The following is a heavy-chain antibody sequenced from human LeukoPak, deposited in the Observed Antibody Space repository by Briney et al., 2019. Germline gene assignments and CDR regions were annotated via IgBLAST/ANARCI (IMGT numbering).Heavy chain of an antibody. J-gene: IGHJ5*02. CDR2: ISYDGSNK. V-gene: IGHV3-30*04. CDR3: TTDPLSLRYFDWLFKENWFDP. D-gene: IGHD3-9*01. CDR1: GFTFSSYA. Sequence: GGSLRLSCAASGFTFSSYAMHWVRQAPGKGLEWVAVISYDGSNKYYADSVKGRFTISRDNSKNTLYLQMNSLKTEDTAVYYCTTDPLSLRYFDWLFKENWFDPWGQGTLVTVSS.